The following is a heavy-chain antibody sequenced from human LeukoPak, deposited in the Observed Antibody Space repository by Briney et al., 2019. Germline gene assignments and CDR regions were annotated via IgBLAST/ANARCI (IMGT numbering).Heavy chain of an antibody. CDR1: GFTFSSYA. J-gene: IGHJ4*02. CDR3: AKDERNWNYNLASQTYD. V-gene: IGHV3-23*01. Sequence: QSGGSLRLSCAASGFTFSSYAMSWVRQAPGKGLEWVSGISGSGGERNHADSVKGRFTITRDNSKNTLNLQMSSLRAEDMAIYYCAKDERNWNYNLASQTYDWGQGTLVTVSS. CDR2: ISGSGGER. D-gene: IGHD1-7*01.